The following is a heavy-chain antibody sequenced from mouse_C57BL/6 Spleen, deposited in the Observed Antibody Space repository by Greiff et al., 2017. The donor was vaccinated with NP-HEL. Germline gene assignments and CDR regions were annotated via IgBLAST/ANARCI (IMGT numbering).Heavy chain of an antibody. CDR3: ARRGFYYGSSHFDY. J-gene: IGHJ2*01. CDR1: GYTFTTYP. CDR2: FHPYNDDT. Sequence: LVESGAELVKPGASVKMSCKASGYTFTTYPIEWMKQNHGKSLEWIGNFHPYNDDTKYNEKFKGKATLTVEKSSSTVYLELSRLTSDDSAVYYCARRGFYYGSSHFDYWGQGTTLTVSS. V-gene: IGHV1-47*01. D-gene: IGHD1-1*01.